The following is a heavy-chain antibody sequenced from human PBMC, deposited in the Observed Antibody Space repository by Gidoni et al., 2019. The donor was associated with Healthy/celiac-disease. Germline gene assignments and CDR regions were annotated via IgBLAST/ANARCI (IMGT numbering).Heavy chain of an antibody. J-gene: IGHJ6*02. Sequence: QLQLQESGPGLVKPSETLSLTCTVSGGSISSSSSYWGWIRQPPGKGLEWIGSIDYSGSTDYNPSLKSRVTISVDTSKNQFSLKLSSVTAADTAVYYWARHLEMATSSDYYYGMDVWGQGTTVTVSS. CDR3: ARHLEMATSSDYYYGMDV. CDR2: IDYSGST. V-gene: IGHV4-39*01. D-gene: IGHD3-22*01. CDR1: GGSISSSSSY.